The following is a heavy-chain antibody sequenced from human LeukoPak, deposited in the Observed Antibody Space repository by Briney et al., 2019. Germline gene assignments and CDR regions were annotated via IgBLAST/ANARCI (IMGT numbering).Heavy chain of an antibody. CDR3: ARDRGDSYGYLHY. D-gene: IGHD5-18*01. J-gene: IGHJ4*02. CDR1: GYTFTGYY. V-gene: IGHV1-2*02. CDR2: INPNSGGT. Sequence: ASVKLSCKASGYTFTGYYMHWVRQAPGQGLEWMGWINPNSGGTNYAQKFQGRVTMTRDTSISTAYMELSRLRSDDTAVYYCARDRGDSYGYLHYWGQGTLVTVSA.